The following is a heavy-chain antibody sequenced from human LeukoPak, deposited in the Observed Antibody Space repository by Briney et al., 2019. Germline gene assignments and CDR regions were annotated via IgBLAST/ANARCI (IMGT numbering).Heavy chain of an antibody. CDR3: ASELVATTLIDY. CDR2: ISYDGSNK. D-gene: IGHD5-12*01. J-gene: IGHJ4*02. Sequence: PGGSLRLSCAASGFTFSSYAMHWVRQAPGKGLEWVAVISYDGSNKYCADSVKGRFTISRDNSKNTLYLQMNSLRAEDTAVYYCASELVATTLIDYWGQGTLVTVSS. V-gene: IGHV3-30*04. CDR1: GFTFSSYA.